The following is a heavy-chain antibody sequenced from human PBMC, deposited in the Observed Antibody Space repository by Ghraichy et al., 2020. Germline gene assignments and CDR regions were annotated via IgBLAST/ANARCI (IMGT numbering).Heavy chain of an antibody. J-gene: IGHJ4*02. CDR2: IYYSGST. CDR1: GGSISSSSYY. Sequence: SETLSLTCTVSGGSISSSSYYWGWIRQPPGKGLEWIGSIYYSGSTYYNPSLKSRVTISVDTSKNQFSLKLSSVTAADTAVYYCASSRVLRFLEWLLAYWGQGTLVTVSS. V-gene: IGHV4-39*01. D-gene: IGHD3-3*01. CDR3: ASSRVLRFLEWLLAY.